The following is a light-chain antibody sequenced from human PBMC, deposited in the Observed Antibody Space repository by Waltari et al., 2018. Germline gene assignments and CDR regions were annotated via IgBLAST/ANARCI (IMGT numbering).Light chain of an antibody. Sequence: DIQMTQSPSSLSASVGDRVIITCQASHDISNYLNWYQQKPGKAPKLLIYDASNLETGVPSRFSGSGSGTDFTFTISSLQPEDIATYFCQHYDNLPFTFGPGTKVDIK. J-gene: IGKJ3*01. CDR3: QHYDNLPFT. V-gene: IGKV1-33*01. CDR1: HDISNY. CDR2: DAS.